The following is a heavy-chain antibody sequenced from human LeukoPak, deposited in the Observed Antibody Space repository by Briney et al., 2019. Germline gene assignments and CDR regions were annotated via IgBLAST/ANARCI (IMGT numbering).Heavy chain of an antibody. CDR2: IRFDGSNR. Sequence: PGGSLRLSCAPSGFTFSSYGMHWVRQAPVKGLEWVAFIRFDGSNRYYADSVKGRFTISRDNSKNTLNLQMNSLRAEDTAVYYCAKDGGTGRIAATGADYWGQGTLVTVSS. V-gene: IGHV3-30*02. D-gene: IGHD6-13*01. CDR1: GFTFSSYG. J-gene: IGHJ4*02. CDR3: AKDGGTGRIAATGADY.